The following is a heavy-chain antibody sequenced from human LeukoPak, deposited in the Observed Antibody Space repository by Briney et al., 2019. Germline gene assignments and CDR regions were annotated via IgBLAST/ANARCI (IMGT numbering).Heavy chain of an antibody. J-gene: IGHJ4*02. CDR2: ISYDGSNK. V-gene: IGHV3-30*04. CDR3: ARDHYGFWSGFFY. CDR1: GFTFSTYA. D-gene: IGHD3-3*01. Sequence: GGSLRLSCAASGFTFSTYAMHWVRQAQGKGLEWVAVISYDGSNKYYADSVKGRFTISRDNSKNTLSLQMNSLRAEDTAVYYCARDHYGFWSGFFYWGQGTLVTVSS.